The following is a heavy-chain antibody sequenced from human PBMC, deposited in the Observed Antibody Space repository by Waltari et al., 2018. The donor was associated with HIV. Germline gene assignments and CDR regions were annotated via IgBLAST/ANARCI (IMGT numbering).Heavy chain of an antibody. J-gene: IGHJ4*02. D-gene: IGHD4-17*01. CDR1: GGSIKSSKW. CDR3: ARLRDYGDYGHYDF. V-gene: IGHV4-4*02. Sequence: QVQLQESGPGLVRPSGTLFLTCGVTGGSIKSSKWWGWVRQPPGKGLEWIGAIHHSGNVNYNLSLKTRVAFSVDRSKNHFSLNLTSVTTADTATYFCARLRDYGDYGHYDFWGRGTLVVVSP. CDR2: IHHSGNV.